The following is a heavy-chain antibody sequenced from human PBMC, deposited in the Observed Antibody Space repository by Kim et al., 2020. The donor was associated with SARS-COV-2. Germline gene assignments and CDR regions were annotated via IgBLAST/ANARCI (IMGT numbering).Heavy chain of an antibody. D-gene: IGHD4-17*01. CDR3: ARVWAGGDYADAFDI. Sequence: DSVKGRYTIARDNAKNSLYLQMNSLGAEDTALYHCARVWAGGDYADAFDIWGQGTMVTVSS. J-gene: IGHJ3*02. V-gene: IGHV3-20*01.